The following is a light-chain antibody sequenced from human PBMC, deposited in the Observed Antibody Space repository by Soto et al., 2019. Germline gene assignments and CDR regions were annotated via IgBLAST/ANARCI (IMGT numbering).Light chain of an antibody. V-gene: IGLV1-51*01. J-gene: IGLJ2*01. Sequence: QSALTQPPSVSAAPGQKVTISCSGSSSNIGNNYVSWYQQLPGTAPKLLIYDNNKRPSGIPDRFSGSKSGTSATLGITGLQTGDEADFYCGTWDSSLSAVLFGGGTKLTVL. CDR3: GTWDSSLSAVL. CDR1: SSNIGNNY. CDR2: DNN.